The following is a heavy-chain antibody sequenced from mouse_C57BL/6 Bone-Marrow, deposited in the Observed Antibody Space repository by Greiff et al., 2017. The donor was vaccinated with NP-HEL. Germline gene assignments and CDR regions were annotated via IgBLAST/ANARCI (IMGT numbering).Heavy chain of an antibody. D-gene: IGHD1-1*01. CDR1: GYSITSGYY. V-gene: IGHV3-6*01. CDR3: ARGGYYGSSYRYYAMDY. J-gene: IGHJ4*01. Sequence: DVQLQESGPGLVKPSQSLSLPCSVTGYSITSGYYWNWIRQFPGNKLEWMGYISYDGSNNYNPSLKNRLSITRDTSKNQFFLKLNSVTTEDTATYYCARGGYYGSSYRYYAMDYWGQGTSVTVSS. CDR2: ISYDGSN.